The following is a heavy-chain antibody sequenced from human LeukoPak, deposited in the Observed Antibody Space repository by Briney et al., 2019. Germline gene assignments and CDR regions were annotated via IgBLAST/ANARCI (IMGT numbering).Heavy chain of an antibody. D-gene: IGHD6-19*01. Sequence: SETLSLTCAVYGGSFGGYYWSWIRQPPGKGLEWIGYIYYSGSTNYNPSLKSRVTISVDTSKNQFSLKLSSVTAADTAVYYCARLPGIAVAGTIRYDAFDIWGQGTMVTVSS. J-gene: IGHJ3*02. CDR2: IYYSGST. V-gene: IGHV4-59*01. CDR3: ARLPGIAVAGTIRYDAFDI. CDR1: GGSFGGYY.